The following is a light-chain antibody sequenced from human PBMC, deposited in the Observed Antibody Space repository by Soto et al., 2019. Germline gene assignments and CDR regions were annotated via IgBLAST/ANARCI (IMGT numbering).Light chain of an antibody. CDR1: QSVSSN. J-gene: IGKJ1*01. CDR2: GAS. V-gene: IGKV3-15*01. Sequence: IVITQPPDTLSVSPGERATLSCRASQSVSSNLAWYQQKPGQAPRLLIYGASTRATGIPARFSGSGSGTEFTLTISSLQSEDFAVYYCQQYSNWPPETFGQGTKVDIK. CDR3: QQYSNWPPET.